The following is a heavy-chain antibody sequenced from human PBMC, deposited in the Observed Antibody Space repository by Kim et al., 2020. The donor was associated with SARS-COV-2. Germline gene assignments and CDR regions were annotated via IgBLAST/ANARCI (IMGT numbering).Heavy chain of an antibody. J-gene: IGHJ4*02. CDR2: IYHSGST. Sequence: SETLSLTCAVSGGSISSGGYSWSWIRQPPGKGLEWIGYIYHSGSTYYNPSLKSRVTISVDRSKNQFSLKLSSVTAADTAVYYCARTPSWPQYYFDYWGQGTLVTVSS. CDR1: GGSISSGGYS. CDR3: ARTPSWPQYYFDY. V-gene: IGHV4-30-2*01. D-gene: IGHD6-13*01.